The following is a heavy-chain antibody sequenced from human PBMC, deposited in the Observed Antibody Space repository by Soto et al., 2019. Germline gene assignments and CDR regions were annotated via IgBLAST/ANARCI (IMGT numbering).Heavy chain of an antibody. CDR3: ARSSLLPCFDY. V-gene: IGHV1-3*01. J-gene: IGHJ4*02. CDR1: GYSFTTYA. Sequence: QVQLVQSGAEVNKPGASVKVSCKASGYSFTTYAMHWVRQAPGQRLEWLGWINGGNGNTKYSQKFQGRVTITRDTSASTAHMELSSLRSEDTAVYYCARSSLLPCFDYWGQGTLVTVSS. CDR2: INGGNGNT. D-gene: IGHD2-15*01.